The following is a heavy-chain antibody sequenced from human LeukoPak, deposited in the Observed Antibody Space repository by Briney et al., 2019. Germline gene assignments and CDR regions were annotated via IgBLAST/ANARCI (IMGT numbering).Heavy chain of an antibody. Sequence: SSETLSLTCTVSGGSISSYYWSWIRQPPGKGLEWIGYIYYSGSTNYNPSLKSRVTISVDTSKNQFSLRLSSVTAADTAFYYCASTTRHTRWLQPFDYWGQGILVTVSS. D-gene: IGHD5-24*01. CDR2: IYYSGST. CDR1: GGSISSYY. CDR3: ASTTRHTRWLQPFDY. V-gene: IGHV4-59*01. J-gene: IGHJ4*02.